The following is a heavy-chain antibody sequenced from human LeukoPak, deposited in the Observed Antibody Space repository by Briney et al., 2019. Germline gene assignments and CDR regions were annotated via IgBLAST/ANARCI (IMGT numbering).Heavy chain of an antibody. V-gene: IGHV4-34*01. D-gene: IGHD3-10*01. Sequence: SETLSLTCAVYGGSFSGYYWSWIRQLPGKGLEWIGEINHSGSTNYNPSLKSRVTISVDTSKNQFSLKLSSVTAADTAVYYCARRTMRFGELFYYWGQGTLVTVSS. J-gene: IGHJ4*02. CDR2: INHSGST. CDR3: ARRTMRFGELFYY. CDR1: GGSFSGYY.